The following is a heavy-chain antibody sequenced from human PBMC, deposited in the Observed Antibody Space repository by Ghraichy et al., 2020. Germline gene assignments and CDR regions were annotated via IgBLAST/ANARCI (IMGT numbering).Heavy chain of an antibody. J-gene: IGHJ5*02. CDR2: IYSGGST. V-gene: IGHV3-66*01. Sequence: LSLTCAASGFTVSKNYMRWVRQAPGKGLEWVSVIYSGGSTNYAYSVQGRITISRDNSKNTLYLQLNSLRAEDTAVYYCARDDYGAWGQGTLVTVPS. CDR1: GFTVSKNY. D-gene: IGHD3-16*01. CDR3: ARDDYGA.